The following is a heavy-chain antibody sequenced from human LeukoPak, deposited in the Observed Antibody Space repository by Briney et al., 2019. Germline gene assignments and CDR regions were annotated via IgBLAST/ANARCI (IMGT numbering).Heavy chain of an antibody. V-gene: IGHV3-48*03. D-gene: IGHD3-10*01. CDR1: GFTFSSYE. Sequence: GGSLRLSCAASGFTFSSYEMNWVRQAPGKGLEWVSYISSSGSTIYYADSVKGRFTISRDNSKNTLYLQMNSLRAVDTAVYYCAKGRFGELLDYWGQGTLVTVSS. CDR2: ISSSGSTI. CDR3: AKGRFGELLDY. J-gene: IGHJ4*02.